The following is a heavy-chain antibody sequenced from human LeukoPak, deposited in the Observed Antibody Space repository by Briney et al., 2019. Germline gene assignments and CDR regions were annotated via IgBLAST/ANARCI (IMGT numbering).Heavy chain of an antibody. Sequence: SETLSLTCAVYGGSFSGYYWSWIRQPPGKGLEWIGEINHSGSTNYNPSLKSRVTISVDTSKNQFSLKLSSVTAADTAVYYCARGQILDFWSGYYTDDAFDIWGQGTMVTVSS. CDR3: ARGQILDFWSGYYTDDAFDI. CDR1: GGSFSGYY. J-gene: IGHJ3*02. D-gene: IGHD3-3*01. CDR2: INHSGST. V-gene: IGHV4-34*01.